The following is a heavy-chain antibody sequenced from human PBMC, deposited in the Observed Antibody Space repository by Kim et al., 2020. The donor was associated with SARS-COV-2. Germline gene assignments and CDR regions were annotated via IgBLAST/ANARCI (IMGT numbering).Heavy chain of an antibody. CDR1: GGSFSGYY. CDR2: INHSGST. D-gene: IGHD6-13*01. V-gene: IGHV4-34*01. J-gene: IGHJ6*02. Sequence: SETLSLTCAVYGGSFSGYYWSWSRQPPGKVLECVGEINHSGSTHYNPSLKSRVTISVDTSKNPFSLKLSSVTAADTAVYYCARLGEYFEIAAAAYYYYGMDVWGQGTTVTVSS. CDR3: ARLGEYFEIAAAAYYYYGMDV.